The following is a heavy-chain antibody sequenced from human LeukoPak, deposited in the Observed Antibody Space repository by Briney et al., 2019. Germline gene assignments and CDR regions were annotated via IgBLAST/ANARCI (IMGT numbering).Heavy chain of an antibody. CDR2: IYPGDSDT. D-gene: IGHD6-13*01. CDR1: GYSITSYW. CDR3: ARLYSHFRICRSSWYGCPLDY. J-gene: IGHJ4*02. V-gene: IGHV5-51*01. Sequence: GASLKISCTASGYSITSYWIGWVRPMPGEGLEWMGIIYPGDSDTRYSPSFQGQVTISADKSISTAYLQWSSLKASDTAMYYCARLYSHFRICRSSWYGCPLDYWGQGTLVTVSS.